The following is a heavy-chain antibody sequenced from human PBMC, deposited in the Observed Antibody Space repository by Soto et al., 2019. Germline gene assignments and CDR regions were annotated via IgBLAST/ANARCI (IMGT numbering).Heavy chain of an antibody. V-gene: IGHV4-38-2*02. CDR1: AYSISSGYS. J-gene: IGHJ4*02. CDR3: ARETGDLAYYFDY. D-gene: IGHD7-27*01. Sequence: KTSETLSLTCAVSAYSISSGYSWGWIRQSPGKGLEWIGSIYHSGSTYYNPSLKSRVTISLDTSKNQVSLKMSSVTAADTAVYYCARETGDLAYYFDYWGQGIPVPVSS. CDR2: IYHSGST.